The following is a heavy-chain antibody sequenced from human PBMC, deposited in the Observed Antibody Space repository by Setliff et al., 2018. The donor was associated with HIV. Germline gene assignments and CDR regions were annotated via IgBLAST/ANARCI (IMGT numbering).Heavy chain of an antibody. CDR3: AKESSGWPLDY. CDR2: IIPDSGDT. Sequence: ASVKVSCKASGYTFTGYYLHWLRQAPGQGLEWMGYIIPDSGDTKYSQKFQGRVTMTRDTSITTAYMELSRLGSDDTAVYYCAKESSGWPLDYWGQGTLVTVSS. J-gene: IGHJ4*02. V-gene: IGHV1-2*02. D-gene: IGHD6-19*01. CDR1: GYTFTGYY.